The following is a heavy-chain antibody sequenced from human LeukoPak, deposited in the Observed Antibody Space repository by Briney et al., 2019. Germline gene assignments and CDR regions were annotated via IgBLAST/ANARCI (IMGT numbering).Heavy chain of an antibody. V-gene: IGHV3-23*01. CDR1: EFIFDEYG. D-gene: IGHD2-15*01. CDR3: AKNGDRGAYCTGGTCYPYFYYYMDV. Sequence: GGSLRLSCVASEFIFDEYGMSWVRQAPGKGLEWVSSISSTGGTTYYADSVKGRFTISRDNSKNTLYLQMNSLRAEDTAIYYCAKNGDRGAYCTGGTCYPYFYYYMDVWGKGTTVTI. CDR2: ISSTGGTT. J-gene: IGHJ6*03.